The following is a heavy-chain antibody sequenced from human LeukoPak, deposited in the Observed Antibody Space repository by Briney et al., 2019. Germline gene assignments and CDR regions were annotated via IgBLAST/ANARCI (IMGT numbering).Heavy chain of an antibody. V-gene: IGHV4-59*01. CDR3: ARYSSSSSYYGMDV. CDR1: GGSISSYY. J-gene: IGHJ6*02. D-gene: IGHD6-13*01. CDR2: IYYSGST. Sequence: PSETLSPTCTVSGGSISSYYWSWIRQPPGKGLEWIGYIYYSGSTNYNPSLKSRVTISVDTSKNQFSLKLSSVTAADTAVYYCARYSSSSSYYGMDVWGQGTTVTVSS.